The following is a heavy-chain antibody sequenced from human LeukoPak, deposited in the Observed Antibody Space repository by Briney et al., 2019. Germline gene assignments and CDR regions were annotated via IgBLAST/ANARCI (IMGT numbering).Heavy chain of an antibody. J-gene: IGHJ4*02. D-gene: IGHD1-26*01. CDR3: ARDRGGSYSAIDY. CDR1: GFTFSSYS. V-gene: IGHV3-48*04. CDR2: ISSSSRTI. Sequence: GGSLRLSCAASGFTFSSYSMNWVRPPPGKGLEWVSFISSSSRTIYYADSVKGRFTISRDNAKSSLYLQMNSLRAEDTAVYYCARDRGGSYSAIDYWGQGTLVTVSS.